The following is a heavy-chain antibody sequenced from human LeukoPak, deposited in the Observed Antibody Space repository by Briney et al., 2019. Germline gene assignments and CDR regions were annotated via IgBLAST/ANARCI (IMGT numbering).Heavy chain of an antibody. D-gene: IGHD2-21*01. J-gene: IGHJ4*02. CDR3: AKDRFLWAFDY. CDR1: GFTFSNAW. Sequence: PGGSLRLSCAASGFTFSNAWMSWVRQAPGKGLEWVGRIKSKTDGGTTDYAAPVKGRFTISRDDSKNTLYLQMNSLRAEDTAVYYCAKDRFLWAFDYWGQGTLVTVSS. CDR2: IKSKTDGGTT. V-gene: IGHV3-15*01.